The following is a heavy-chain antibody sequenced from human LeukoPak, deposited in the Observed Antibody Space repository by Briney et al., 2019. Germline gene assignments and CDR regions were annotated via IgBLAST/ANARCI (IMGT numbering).Heavy chain of an antibody. CDR3: ARETLDGFDY. Sequence: GGSLRLSCAASGFTFSSYDMHWVRQATGKGLEWVSAIGTAGDTYYPGSVKSQFTISRENAKNSLYLQMNSLRAGDTAVYYCARETLDGFDYWGQGTLVTVSS. CDR2: IGTAGDT. D-gene: IGHD5-24*01. J-gene: IGHJ4*02. V-gene: IGHV3-13*01. CDR1: GFTFSSYD.